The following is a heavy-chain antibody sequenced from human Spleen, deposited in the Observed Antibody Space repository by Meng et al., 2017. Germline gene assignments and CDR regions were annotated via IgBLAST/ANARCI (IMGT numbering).Heavy chain of an antibody. CDR1: GASISNTNC. D-gene: IGHD3-10*01. V-gene: IGHV4-4*02. CDR2: IYHSGNT. J-gene: IGHJ4*02. CDR3: SGLNIPIADYGSGTWFDY. Sequence: SETLSLTCAVSGASISNTNCCSWVRQPPGRGLEWIGEIYHSGNTSYNPSLKSRVPILVDQSKNQFSLKLSSVTAADTAVYYCSGLNIPIADYGSGTWFDYWGQGTLVTVSS.